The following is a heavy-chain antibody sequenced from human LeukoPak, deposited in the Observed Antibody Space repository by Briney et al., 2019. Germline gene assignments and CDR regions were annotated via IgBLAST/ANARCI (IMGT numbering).Heavy chain of an antibody. Sequence: PSETLSLTCTVSGDSISSSSYYWGWIRQPPGKGLEWIGSIYHSGSTYYNPSLKSRVTISVDTSKNQFSLKLSSVTAADTAVYSCARVGYCSGGSCLDYWGQGTLVTVSS. CDR3: ARVGYCSGGSCLDY. D-gene: IGHD2-15*01. J-gene: IGHJ4*02. V-gene: IGHV4-39*07. CDR1: GDSISSSSYY. CDR2: IYHSGST.